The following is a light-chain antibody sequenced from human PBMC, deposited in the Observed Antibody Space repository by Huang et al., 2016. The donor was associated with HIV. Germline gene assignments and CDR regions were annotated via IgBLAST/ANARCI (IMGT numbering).Light chain of an antibody. CDR2: AAS. CDR1: QTDSSN. CDR3: QHYRVWPPVYT. Sequence: EIVMTQSPATLSVSPGERATLSCRASQTDSSNLAWYQQKPGQAPRLLIYAASTRATDIPARFSGSGSGTEFTLTISSLQSEDFAVYYCQHYRVWPPVYTFGQGTKLEIK. J-gene: IGKJ2*01. V-gene: IGKV3-15*01.